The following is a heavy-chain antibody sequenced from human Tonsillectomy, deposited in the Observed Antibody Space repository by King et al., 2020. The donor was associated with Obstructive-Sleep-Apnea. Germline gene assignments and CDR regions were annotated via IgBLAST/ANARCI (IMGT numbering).Heavy chain of an antibody. CDR1: GYTFTGYY. CDR3: ATVAIATATYYFDY. D-gene: IGHD4-17*01. V-gene: IGHV1-2*02. CDR2: INPYSGGT. Sequence: VQLVESGAEVKKPGASVKVSCKASGYTFTGYYMHWVRQAPGQGLEWMGWINPYSGGTNYAQNFQGRVTMTRDTSISTAYMALSRLRSDDTAVYYCATVAIATATYYFDYWGQGTLVTVSS. J-gene: IGHJ4*02.